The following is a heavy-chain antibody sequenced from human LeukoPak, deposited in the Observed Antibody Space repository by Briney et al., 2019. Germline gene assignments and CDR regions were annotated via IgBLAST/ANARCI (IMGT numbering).Heavy chain of an antibody. CDR1: GFTFSNYA. Sequence: GGSLRLSYAASGFTFSNYAMRWVRQAPGKGLEWVSGISGSGDSTYYADSVKGRFTISRDNSKNTLYLQMNSLRAEDTAVYYCARRSGIAVAGAFDYWGQGTLVTVSS. D-gene: IGHD6-19*01. CDR3: ARRSGIAVAGAFDY. V-gene: IGHV3-23*01. J-gene: IGHJ4*02. CDR2: ISGSGDST.